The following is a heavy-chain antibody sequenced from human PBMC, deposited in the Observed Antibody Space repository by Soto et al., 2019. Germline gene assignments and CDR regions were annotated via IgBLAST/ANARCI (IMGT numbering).Heavy chain of an antibody. J-gene: IGHJ6*02. Sequence: GESLKISCKGSGYSFTSYSISWVRQMPGKGLEWMGRIEPSDSYTNNSPSFQGDVSISADKSISTAYLQWSSLKASDTAMYYCARSDCSSTSCYRIVDYYYYYGMDVWGQGTTVTVSS. D-gene: IGHD2-2*01. CDR2: IEPSDSYT. CDR1: GYSFTSYS. V-gene: IGHV5-10-1*01. CDR3: ARSDCSSTSCYRIVDYYYYYGMDV.